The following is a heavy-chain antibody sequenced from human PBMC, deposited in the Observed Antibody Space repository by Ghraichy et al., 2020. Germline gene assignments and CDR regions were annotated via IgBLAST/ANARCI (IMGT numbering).Heavy chain of an antibody. V-gene: IGHV1-58*02. CDR3: AADPDYDILTGPKGNFDY. Sequence: SVKVSCKASGFTFTSSAMQWVRQARGQRLEWIGWIVVGSGNTNYAQKFQERVTITRDMSTSTAYMELSSLRSEDTAVYYCAADPDYDILTGPKGNFDYWGQGTLVTVSS. J-gene: IGHJ4*02. D-gene: IGHD3-9*01. CDR1: GFTFTSSA. CDR2: IVVGSGNT.